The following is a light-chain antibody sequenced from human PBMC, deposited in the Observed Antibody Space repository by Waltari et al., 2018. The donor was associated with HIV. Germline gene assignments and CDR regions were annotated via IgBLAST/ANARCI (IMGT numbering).Light chain of an antibody. CDR1: QHVSGNS. CDR2: AAS. V-gene: IGKV3-20*01. J-gene: IGKJ2*01. Sequence: DIVLTQSPGTLSLSPGERATLSCRASQHVSGNSLGWYQQKPGQDPRCLSHAASSRTSVTPDRVIGAGSVTDFTLTITGLGPVDFAVYYCQQYGTTLYTFGQGTKLESK. CDR3: QQYGTTLYT.